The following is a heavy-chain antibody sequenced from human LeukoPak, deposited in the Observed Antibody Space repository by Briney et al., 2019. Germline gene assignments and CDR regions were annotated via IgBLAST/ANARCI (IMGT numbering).Heavy chain of an antibody. CDR3: ARDLDNSGWYVFDY. Sequence: VKPSETLSLTCTVSGGSIRNYYWSWIRQPPGKGLEWIGYIYYSGSTNYNPSHKSRVTISVDTSKNQHSLKLSSVTAADTAVYYCARDLDNSGWYVFDYWGQGNLVTVSS. CDR2: IYYSGST. V-gene: IGHV4-59*01. J-gene: IGHJ4*02. D-gene: IGHD6-19*01. CDR1: GGSIRNYY.